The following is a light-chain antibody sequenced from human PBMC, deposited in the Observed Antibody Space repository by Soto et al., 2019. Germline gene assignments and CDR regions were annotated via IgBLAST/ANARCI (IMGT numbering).Light chain of an antibody. Sequence: DIQMTQSPSSLSASVGDRVTITCRASQDIGPYLAWYQQKSGRVPELLIYSASTLQSGVPSRFSVSGSGADFYLTISGLQPEAAATYYCQKYDSGPLTFGGGTKVEI. CDR2: SAS. V-gene: IGKV1-27*01. J-gene: IGKJ4*01. CDR3: QKYDSGPLT. CDR1: QDIGPY.